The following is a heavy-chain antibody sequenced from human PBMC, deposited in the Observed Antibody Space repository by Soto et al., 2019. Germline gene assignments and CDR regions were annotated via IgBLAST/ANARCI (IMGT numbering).Heavy chain of an antibody. Sequence: ASVKVSCKASGYTFTNNAMHWVRQAPAQRLEWMGWINTATGNTKYSRKFLGRISLTRDTSATTVYMELSRLTSTDTAVYYCARGILFENWFAPWGQGTLVTVSS. J-gene: IGHJ5*02. CDR2: INTATGNT. V-gene: IGHV1-3*04. CDR1: GYTFTNNA. CDR3: ARGILFENWFAP.